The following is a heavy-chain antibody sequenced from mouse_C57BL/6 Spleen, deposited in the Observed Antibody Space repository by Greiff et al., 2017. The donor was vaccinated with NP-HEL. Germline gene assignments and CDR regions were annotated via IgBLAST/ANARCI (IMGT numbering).Heavy chain of an antibody. CDR3: TRGSSYPFGY. Sequence: EVQLVESGGGLVQPGGSMKLSCAASGFTFSDAWMDWVRQSPEKGLEWVAEIRNKANNHATYYAESVKGRFTISRDDSKSSVYLQVNSLRAEDTGFYYCTRGSSYPFGYWGQGTLVTVSA. D-gene: IGHD1-1*01. J-gene: IGHJ3*01. CDR2: IRNKANNHAT. V-gene: IGHV6-6*01. CDR1: GFTFSDAW.